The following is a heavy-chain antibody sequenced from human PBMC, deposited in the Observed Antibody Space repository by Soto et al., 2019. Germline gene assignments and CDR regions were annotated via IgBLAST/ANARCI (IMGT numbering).Heavy chain of an antibody. Sequence: QVQLQESGPGLVKPSETLSLTCTVSGGSISSYYWSWIRQPPGKGLEWIGYIYYSGSTNYNPSLKSRVTISVDTSKIQFSLKLSSVTAADTAVYYCARESPYYGDYDLSAFDIWGQGTMVTVSS. CDR2: IYYSGST. D-gene: IGHD4-17*01. J-gene: IGHJ3*02. CDR3: ARESPYYGDYDLSAFDI. CDR1: GGSISSYY. V-gene: IGHV4-59*01.